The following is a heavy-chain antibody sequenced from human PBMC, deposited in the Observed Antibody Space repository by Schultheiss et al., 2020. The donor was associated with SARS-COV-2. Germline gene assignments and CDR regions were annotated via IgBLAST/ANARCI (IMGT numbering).Heavy chain of an antibody. CDR2: ISGSGGST. CDR1: GLNVSDNY. J-gene: IGHJ6*02. D-gene: IGHD5-24*01. Sequence: GGSLRLSCAASGLNVSDNYMSWVRQAPGKGLEWVSAISGSGGSTYYADSVKGRFTISRDNAKNSLYLQMNSLRAEDTAVYYCARDLVATMQFASFVYYYYGMDVWGQGTTVTVSS. V-gene: IGHV3-11*04. CDR3: ARDLVATMQFASFVYYYYGMDV.